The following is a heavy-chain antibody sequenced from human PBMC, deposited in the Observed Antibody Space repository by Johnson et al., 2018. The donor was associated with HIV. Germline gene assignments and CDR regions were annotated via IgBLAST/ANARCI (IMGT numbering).Heavy chain of an antibody. D-gene: IGHD2-21*02. CDR3: TGGRDLRAFDI. J-gene: IGHJ3*02. Sequence: EVQVVESGGGLVQPGRSLRLSCTTSGFIFGDYAMTWFRQAPTKGLEWVSFIRSKAYGETTEYAASVKGRFTISRDDSKSIAFLQMDSLKTEDTAMYYCTGGRDLRAFDIWGQGTMVTVSS. CDR1: GFIFGDYA. V-gene: IGHV3-49*03. CDR2: IRSKAYGETT.